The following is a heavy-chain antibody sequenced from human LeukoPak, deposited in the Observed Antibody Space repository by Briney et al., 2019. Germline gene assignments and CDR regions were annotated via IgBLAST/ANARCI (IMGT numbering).Heavy chain of an antibody. V-gene: IGHV4-59*11. J-gene: IGHJ4*02. CDR1: GGSISAHY. D-gene: IGHD3-9*01. CDR2: VQYTGIS. CDR3: ARADFDWKPRYSL. Sequence: PSETLSLTCTVSGGSISAHYWNWIRQPPGKGLEWIGYVQYTGISNYHPSLKSRVTMSVDTSKKQLSLRLSSVTAADTAVYYCARADFDWKPRYSLWGQGTLVAVSS.